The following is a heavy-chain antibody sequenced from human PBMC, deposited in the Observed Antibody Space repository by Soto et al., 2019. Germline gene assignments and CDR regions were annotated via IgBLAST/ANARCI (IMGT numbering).Heavy chain of an antibody. D-gene: IGHD3-3*01. CDR2: IYYSGST. CDR3: ARHTYYDFWSGYPTHLFALGN. J-gene: IGHJ4*02. CDR1: GGSISSYY. Sequence: SETLSLTCTVSGGSISSYYWSWIRQPPGKGLERIGYIYYSGSTNYNPSLKSPATISVETSKNKFYLKLSSVTAADTAVYYCARHTYYDFWSGYPTHLFALGNWGQGTLVTVSS. V-gene: IGHV4-59*01.